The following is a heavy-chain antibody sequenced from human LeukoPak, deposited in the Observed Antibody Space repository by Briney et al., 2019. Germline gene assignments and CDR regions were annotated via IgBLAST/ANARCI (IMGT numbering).Heavy chain of an antibody. CDR1: GFTFGDYA. CDR3: TRDRSRGAFDI. J-gene: IGHJ3*02. Sequence: GGSLRLSCTASGFTFGDYAMSWFRQAPGKGLEWVGFIRSKAYGGTTEYAASVKGRFTISRDDSKSIAYLQMNSLKTEDTAVYYCTRDRSRGAFDIWGQGTMVTVSS. V-gene: IGHV3-49*03. CDR2: IRSKAYGGTT. D-gene: IGHD6-13*01.